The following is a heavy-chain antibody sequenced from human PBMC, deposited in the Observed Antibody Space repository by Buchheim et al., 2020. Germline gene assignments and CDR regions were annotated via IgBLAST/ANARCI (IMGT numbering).Heavy chain of an antibody. Sequence: SRPSGYIFTTYYIHWLRQSSGQGLEWMGMINPSGGATRYAQKFQGRVTMTRDTSTSTVYMELSRLRSEDTAVSYCARGYYHDSSGHVVGYWGQGTL. CDR2: INPSGGAT. CDR1: GYIFTTYY. D-gene: IGHD3-22*01. J-gene: IGHJ4*02. CDR3: ARGYYHDSSGHVVGY. V-gene: IGHV1-46*01.